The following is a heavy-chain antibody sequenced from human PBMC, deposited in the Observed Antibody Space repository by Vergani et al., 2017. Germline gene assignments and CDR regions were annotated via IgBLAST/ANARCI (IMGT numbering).Heavy chain of an antibody. CDR3: ARHTTYTDS. Sequence: EVELVQSGPEMRKPGESLKISCKGSEYSLGNYWIGWVRQMPGKGLEWMGIIYPADSDTRYSPSVQGQVTISADKSISTAFLQWDSLKASDTALYYCARHTTYTDSWGQGTLVTVSS. J-gene: IGHJ4*02. CDR1: EYSLGNYW. CDR2: IYPADSDT. V-gene: IGHV5-51*01. D-gene: IGHD1-1*01.